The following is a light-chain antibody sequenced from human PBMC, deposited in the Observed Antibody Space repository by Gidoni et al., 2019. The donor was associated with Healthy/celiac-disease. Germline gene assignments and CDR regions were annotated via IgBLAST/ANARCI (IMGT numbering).Light chain of an antibody. J-gene: IGKJ3*01. CDR3: QQRSNWPPEFT. CDR1: QSVSSY. Sequence: EIVFTQSPATLSLSPGERATLSCRASQSVSSYLAWYQQKPGQAPRLLIYDASNRATGIPARFSGSGAGTDFTLTISSLEPEDFAVYYCQQRSNWPPEFTFGPXTKVDIK. V-gene: IGKV3-11*01. CDR2: DAS.